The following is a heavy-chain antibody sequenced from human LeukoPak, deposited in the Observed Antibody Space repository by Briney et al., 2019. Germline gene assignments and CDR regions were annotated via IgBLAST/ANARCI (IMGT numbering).Heavy chain of an antibody. Sequence: GGSLRLSCAASGFTFSDYYMTWFRQAPGKGLEWGSYISSSGSTIYYADSVKGRFTISRDNAKNSLYLQMNSLRAEDTAVYYCARDSSYYYDSSGYSGPVDYWGQGTLVTVSS. V-gene: IGHV3-11*01. CDR3: ARDSSYYYDSSGYSGPVDY. J-gene: IGHJ4*02. CDR2: ISSSGSTI. D-gene: IGHD3-22*01. CDR1: GFTFSDYY.